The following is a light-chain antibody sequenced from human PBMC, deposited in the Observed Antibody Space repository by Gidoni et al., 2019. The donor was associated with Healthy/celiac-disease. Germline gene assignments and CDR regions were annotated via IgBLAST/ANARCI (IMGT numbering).Light chain of an antibody. J-gene: IGKJ2*01. CDR2: EAS. V-gene: IGKV3-11*01. CDR1: QSVSSY. Sequence: DIVLTQSPATLSLSPGERATLSCRTSQSVSSYLAWYQQKPGQAPRLLIYEASNRATGIPARCSGSGSGTDFTLTISSLEPEDFAVYYCQQHSNWYTFGQGTKLEIK. CDR3: QQHSNWYT.